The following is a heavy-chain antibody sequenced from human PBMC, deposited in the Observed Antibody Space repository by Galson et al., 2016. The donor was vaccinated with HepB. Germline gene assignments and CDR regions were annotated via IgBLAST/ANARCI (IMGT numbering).Heavy chain of an antibody. CDR1: GFSLDSYGVG. V-gene: IGHV2-5*05. D-gene: IGHD3-16*01. Sequence: PALVKPTQTLTLTCAFSGFSLDSYGVGVGWIRQPPGKALEWLGLVYWDNDRRYGPSLRNRLSITKDTSKNQVVLTMTNMDPVDTGTYYCAHTGADYDNTWFHNRAFDVWGQGTMVTVSS. CDR3: AHTGADYDNTWFHNRAFDV. CDR2: VYWDNDR. J-gene: IGHJ3*01.